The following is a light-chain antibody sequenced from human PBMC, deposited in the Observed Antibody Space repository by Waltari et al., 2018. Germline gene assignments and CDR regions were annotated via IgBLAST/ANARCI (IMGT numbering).Light chain of an antibody. V-gene: IGLV2-23*03. CDR1: SSDVGPHNL. Sequence: QSALPQPASVAGSPGQSIPISCTGSSSDVGPHNLFSWYQHHPDKVPKLILYEGTKRPSGISDRFSGSKSGNTASLTISGLQAEDEADYYCSSYAGRTTVFGTGTKVCVL. CDR3: SSYAGRTTV. J-gene: IGLJ1*01. CDR2: EGT.